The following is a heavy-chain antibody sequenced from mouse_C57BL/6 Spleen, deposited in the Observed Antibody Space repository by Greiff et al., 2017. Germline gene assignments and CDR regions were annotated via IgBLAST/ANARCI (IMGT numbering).Heavy chain of an antibody. CDR2: ICSGSSTI. Sequence: EVKLVESGGGLVKPGGSLKLSCAASGFTFSDYGMHWVRQAPEKGLEWVAYICSGSSTIYYADTVKGRFTISRDNAKNTLCMQMDGLGAEDTAMYYWARIYSNSYYAMDYWGQGTSVTVSS. D-gene: IGHD2-5*01. CDR1: GFTFSDYG. J-gene: IGHJ4*01. CDR3: ARIYSNSYYAMDY. V-gene: IGHV5-17*01.